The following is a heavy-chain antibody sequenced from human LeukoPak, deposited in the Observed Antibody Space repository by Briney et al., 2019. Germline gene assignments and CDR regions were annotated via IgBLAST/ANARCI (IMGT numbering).Heavy chain of an antibody. CDR1: GYTFTGYY. Sequence: ASVKVSCKASGYTFTGYYMHWVRQAPGQGLEWMGWINPNSGGTSYAQKFQGRVTMTRDTSISTAYMELSRMRSDDTAVYYCARWYYDILTGFYGPDAFDIWGQGTMVTVSS. CDR2: INPNSGGT. J-gene: IGHJ3*02. D-gene: IGHD3-9*01. V-gene: IGHV1-2*02. CDR3: ARWYYDILTGFYGPDAFDI.